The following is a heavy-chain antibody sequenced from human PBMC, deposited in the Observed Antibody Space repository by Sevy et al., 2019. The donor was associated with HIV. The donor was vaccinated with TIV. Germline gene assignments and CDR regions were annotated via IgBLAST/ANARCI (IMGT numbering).Heavy chain of an antibody. D-gene: IGHD6-6*01. J-gene: IGHJ6*02. CDR3: ARVPVGSSPYYYAIDV. CDR2: IYHSGSS. Sequence: SETLSLTCTVSGAAISSGGYYWTWIRQHPGKGLEWIGNIYHSGSSFYNPSLKGRVVMSVVTSKNQFSLNLTSLTAADTAVYYCARVPVGSSPYYYAIDVWGQGTSVTASS. CDR1: GAAISSGGYY. V-gene: IGHV4-31*03.